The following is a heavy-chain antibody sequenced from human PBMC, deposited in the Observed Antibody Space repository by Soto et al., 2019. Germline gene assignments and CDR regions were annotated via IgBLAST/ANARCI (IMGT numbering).Heavy chain of an antibody. D-gene: IGHD4-17*01. V-gene: IGHV4-31*03. Sequence: SETLSLTCTVSGGSIISGGYYWSWIRQHPGKGLEWIGYIYYSGSTYYNPSLKSRLTISIDTSKNQFSLTLSSVTAADTAVYYCARSPTLIGDPGQKGYYFDYWGQGTLVTVSS. J-gene: IGHJ4*02. CDR2: IYYSGST. CDR3: ARSPTLIGDPGQKGYYFDY. CDR1: GGSIISGGYY.